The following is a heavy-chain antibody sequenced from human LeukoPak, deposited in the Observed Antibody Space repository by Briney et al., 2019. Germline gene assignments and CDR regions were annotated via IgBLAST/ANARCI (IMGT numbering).Heavy chain of an antibody. CDR1: GFTLTSNT. J-gene: IGHJ5*02. V-gene: IGHV3-48*04. CDR2: ISSSGTAI. Sequence: GGSLRLSCAAAGFTLTSNTMYWVRQAPGTGLGRGSQISSSGTAIYYADTVKGRFTMSRDSAKNSLYLQMNSLRAEETSVYYCAKYDDNCVDSFDPWGQGTLVIVSS. D-gene: IGHD3-22*01. CDR3: AKYDDNCVDSFDP.